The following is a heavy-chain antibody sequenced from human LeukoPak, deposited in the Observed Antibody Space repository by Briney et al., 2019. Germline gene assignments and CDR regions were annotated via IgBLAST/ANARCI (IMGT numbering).Heavy chain of an antibody. CDR2: ISSGDRT. CDR3: AKDATASPYFHWFDN. J-gene: IGHJ4*02. D-gene: IGHD3-9*01. V-gene: IGHV3-23*01. CDR1: GFTFSSYA. Sequence: GGSLRLSCAASGFTFSSYAMTWVRQAPGKGLEWVAGISSGDRTFHAESVKGRFTISRDKSKDTLYLQMNSLRAEDTAVYYCAKDATASPYFHWFDNWGQGTQVIVSS.